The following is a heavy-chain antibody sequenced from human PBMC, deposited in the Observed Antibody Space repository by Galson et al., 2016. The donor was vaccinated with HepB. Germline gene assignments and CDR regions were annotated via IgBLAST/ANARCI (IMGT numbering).Heavy chain of an antibody. J-gene: IGHJ2*01. CDR2: VDHNGGT. CDR3: AREDWYFDL. V-gene: IGHV4-34*01. Sequence: SETLSLTCSVHGGSFSGYSWSWIRQPPGKGLEWIGEVDHNGGTNFNPSLKSRVTISLDTSKNQFSLKLSSVTAADTAVYYCAREDWYFDLWGRGTLVTVSS. CDR1: GGSFSGYS.